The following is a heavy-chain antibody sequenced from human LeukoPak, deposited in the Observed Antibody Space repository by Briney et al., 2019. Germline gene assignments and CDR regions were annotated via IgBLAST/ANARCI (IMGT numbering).Heavy chain of an antibody. CDR1: GGSISSYY. V-gene: IGHV4-59*01. Sequence: SSETLSLTCTVSGGSISSYYWSWIRQPPGKGLEWIGYIYYSGSTNYNPSLKGRVTISVDTSKNQFSLKLSSVTAADTAVYYCARTYYDILTGPYYFDYWGQGTLVTVSS. CDR2: IYYSGST. D-gene: IGHD3-9*01. CDR3: ARTYYDILTGPYYFDY. J-gene: IGHJ4*02.